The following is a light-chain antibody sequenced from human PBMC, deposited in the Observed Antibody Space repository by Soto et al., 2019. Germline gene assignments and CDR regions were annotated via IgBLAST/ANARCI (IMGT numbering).Light chain of an antibody. V-gene: IGKV1-5*01. CDR2: DAS. CDR1: QSISSW. CDR3: QQYNSYSPWT. J-gene: IGKJ1*01. Sequence: DIQMTQSPSTLSASVGDRVTITCRASQSISSWLAWYQQKPGKAPKLLIYDASSLESGVPSRFSGSGSGPEFTLTISSLQPDDFATYYCQQYNSYSPWTFGQGTKVEIK.